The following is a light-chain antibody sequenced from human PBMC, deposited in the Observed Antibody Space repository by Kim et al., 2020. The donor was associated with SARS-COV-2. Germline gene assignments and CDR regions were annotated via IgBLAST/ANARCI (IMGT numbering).Light chain of an antibody. J-gene: IGKJ3*01. CDR3: QQYYGTPFT. V-gene: IGKV4-1*01. Sequence: ATITCKSSQSVLYSSNNKNYLAWYQQKPGQPPKLLIYWASTRESGVPDRFSGSGSATDFTLTISSLQAEDVAVYYCQQYYGTPFTFGPGTKVDIK. CDR2: WAS. CDR1: QSVLYSSNNKNY.